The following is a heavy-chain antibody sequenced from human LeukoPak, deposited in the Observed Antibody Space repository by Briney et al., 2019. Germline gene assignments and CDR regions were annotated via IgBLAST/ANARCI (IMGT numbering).Heavy chain of an antibody. V-gene: IGHV1-18*01. CDR3: ARDGEEWLGATNWFDP. J-gene: IGHJ5*02. Sequence: ASVKVSCKASGYTFSTYAMNWVRQAPGQGLEWMGWISAYNGNTNYAQKLQGRVTMTTDTSTSTAYMELRSLRSDDTAVYYCARDGEEWLGATNWFDPWGQGTLVTVSS. CDR2: ISAYNGNT. D-gene: IGHD3-3*01. CDR1: GYTFSTYA.